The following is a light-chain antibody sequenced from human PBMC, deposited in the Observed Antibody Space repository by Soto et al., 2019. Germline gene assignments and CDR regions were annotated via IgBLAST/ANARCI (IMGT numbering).Light chain of an antibody. CDR1: QSLTNSR. J-gene: IGKJ4*01. Sequence: EIVLTQSPGTLSLSPGERATLSCRASQSLTNSRLAWYQQKPGQAPKVLIYGGSNRATGIPDRFSGSGSGTDFTLTINSLQSEDFAIYYCQQYDNWPVTFGGGTKVELK. CDR3: QQYDNWPVT. CDR2: GGS. V-gene: IGKV3-20*01.